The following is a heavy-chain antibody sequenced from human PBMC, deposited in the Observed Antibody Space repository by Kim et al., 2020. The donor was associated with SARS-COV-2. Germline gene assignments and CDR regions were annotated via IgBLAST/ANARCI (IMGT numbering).Heavy chain of an antibody. CDR3: ARGRGRVVTGPYYYYGMDV. D-gene: IGHD2-21*02. Sequence: SETLSLTCAVYGGSFSGYYWSWIRQPPGKGLEWIGEINHSGSTNYNPSLKSRVTISVDTSKNQFSLRLSSVTAADTAVYYCARGRGRVVTGPYYYYGMDVWGQGTTVTVPS. J-gene: IGHJ6*02. CDR1: GGSFSGYY. V-gene: IGHV4-34*01. CDR2: INHSGST.